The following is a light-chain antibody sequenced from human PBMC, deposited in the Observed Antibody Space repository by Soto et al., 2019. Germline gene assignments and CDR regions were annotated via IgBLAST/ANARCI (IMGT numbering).Light chain of an antibody. CDR3: QHYNSYSNT. Sequence: DIQMTQSPSTLSASVGDRVTITCRASQSISTWLAWYQQKPGRAPKLLIYDASSLESGVPSRFSGSGSGTEFTLNISSLQPDDVATYYCQHYNSYSNTFGQGTKLEIK. CDR1: QSISTW. CDR2: DAS. J-gene: IGKJ2*01. V-gene: IGKV1-5*01.